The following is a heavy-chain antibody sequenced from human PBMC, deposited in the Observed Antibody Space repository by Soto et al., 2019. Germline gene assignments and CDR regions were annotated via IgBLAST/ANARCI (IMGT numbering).Heavy chain of an antibody. D-gene: IGHD3-22*01. Sequence: QVQLVQSGAEVKKPGSSVKVSCRASGGTFSNYAISWVRQAPGQGLEWMGGIIPIFGTANYAQKFQGRVKITADESTTPAYMELSSLRSEDTAIYYCTSGYFYASTGYYPAEYFQHWGQGTLVTVSS. CDR3: TSGYFYASTGYYPAEYFQH. CDR1: GGTFSNYA. J-gene: IGHJ1*01. V-gene: IGHV1-69*01. CDR2: IIPIFGTA.